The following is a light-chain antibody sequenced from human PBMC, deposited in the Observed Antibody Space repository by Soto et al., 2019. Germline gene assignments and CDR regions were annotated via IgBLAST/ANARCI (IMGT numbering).Light chain of an antibody. CDR3: QQRNIWPPVT. Sequence: EIMKRQSPGTLSVSPRERVTLSCRASQSVSSKLVWYQRKPGQSPRLLIYDASTRATGMPGRFSGSGSGTDFTLTISSLEPEDSAVYYCQQRNIWPPVTFGQGTRLEIK. CDR2: DAS. J-gene: IGKJ5*01. CDR1: QSVSSK. V-gene: IGKV3-15*01.